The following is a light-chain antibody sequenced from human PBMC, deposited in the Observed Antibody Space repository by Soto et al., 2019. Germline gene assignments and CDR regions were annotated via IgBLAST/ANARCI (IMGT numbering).Light chain of an antibody. Sequence: DIQMTQSPSSLSASVGDRVTITCRASQGINIYLAWYQQRPGKVPKLLVYSASTLQSGVPSRFRGNGSGTDFTLTISSLQPEDVATYYCQKYDSAPRTFGPGTKVDIK. CDR1: QGINIY. CDR2: SAS. V-gene: IGKV1-27*01. J-gene: IGKJ3*01. CDR3: QKYDSAPRT.